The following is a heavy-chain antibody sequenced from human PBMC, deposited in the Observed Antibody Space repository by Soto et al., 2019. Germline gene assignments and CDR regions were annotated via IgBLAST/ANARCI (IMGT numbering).Heavy chain of an antibody. D-gene: IGHD5-18*01. V-gene: IGHV4-34*01. J-gene: IGHJ5*02. Sequence: SETLSLTCAVYVGSVSGYYWSWIRQPPGKGLEWIGEINHSGSTNYNPSLKSRVTISVDTSKNQFSLKLSSVTAADTAVYYCARGGRGYSYAWGQGTLVTVSS. CDR1: VGSVSGYY. CDR2: INHSGST. CDR3: ARGGRGYSYA.